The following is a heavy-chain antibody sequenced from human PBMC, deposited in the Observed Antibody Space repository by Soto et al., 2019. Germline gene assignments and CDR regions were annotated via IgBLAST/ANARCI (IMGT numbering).Heavy chain of an antibody. CDR2: IFPGGVNI. CDR1: GYSFTSHY. J-gene: IGHJ3*02. CDR3: AGPRSYSAFDI. V-gene: IGHV1-46*01. Sequence: GASVKVSCKAIGYSFTSHYIHWVRQAPGQGLERMGTIFPGGVNIAYAQKFQGRVTITADESTSTAYMELSSLRSEDTAVYYCAGPRSYSAFDIWGQGTMVTVSS. D-gene: IGHD1-26*01.